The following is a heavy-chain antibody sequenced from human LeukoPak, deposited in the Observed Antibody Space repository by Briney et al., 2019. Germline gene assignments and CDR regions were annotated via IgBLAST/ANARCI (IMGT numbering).Heavy chain of an antibody. D-gene: IGHD5-24*01. Sequence: GGSLRLSCAASGFTFSSYAMSWVRQAPGKGLEWVSGISDSGTGTYYADSVKGRFTISRDNSKNTLFLRMNSLRAEDTAVYYCAKDHIRRDGYSDFDYWGQGTQVTVSS. CDR2: ISDSGTGT. V-gene: IGHV3-23*01. CDR1: GFTFSSYA. J-gene: IGHJ4*02. CDR3: AKDHIRRDGYSDFDY.